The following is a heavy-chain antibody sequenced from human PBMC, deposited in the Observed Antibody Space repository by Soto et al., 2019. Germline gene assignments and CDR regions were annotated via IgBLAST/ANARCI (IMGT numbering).Heavy chain of an antibody. D-gene: IGHD5-12*01. Sequence: PSETLSLTCTVPGGSITSYYWSWIRQPPGKGLEWIGYIYFSGSANYNPSLKSRVTISVDTSKNQFSLKLRSVTAADTAVYYCARRYSGYDDYWGQGTLVTVSS. CDR1: GGSITSYY. J-gene: IGHJ4*02. CDR2: IYFSGSA. V-gene: IGHV4-59*08. CDR3: ARRYSGYDDY.